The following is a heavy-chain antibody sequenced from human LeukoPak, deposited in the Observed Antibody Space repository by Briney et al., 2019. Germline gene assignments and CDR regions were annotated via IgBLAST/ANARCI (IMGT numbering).Heavy chain of an antibody. V-gene: IGHV4-4*07. CDR2: IYISDNA. CDR3: ARDRDIAADGMEGGDAFDI. J-gene: IGHJ3*02. Sequence: SETLSLTCTVSVASLARYYWSWTRQPAGKGLEWIGRIYISDNARYNPSLKSRVTMSIDTSKKQFSLILRSVTAADTAVYYCARDRDIAADGMEGGDAFDIWGPGTLVTVSP. CDR1: VASLARYY. D-gene: IGHD6-13*01.